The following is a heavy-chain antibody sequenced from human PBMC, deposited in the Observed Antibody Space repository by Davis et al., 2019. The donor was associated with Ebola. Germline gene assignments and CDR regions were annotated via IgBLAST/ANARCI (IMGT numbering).Heavy chain of an antibody. V-gene: IGHV1-18*01. J-gene: IGHJ6*02. D-gene: IGHD4-17*01. Sequence: ASVKVSCKASGYTFTSYGISWVRQAPGQGLEWMGWISAYNGNTNYAQKLQGRVTMTTDTSTSTAYMELRSLRSDDTAVYYCARPELYGDYDGRETTYYYYGMDVWGQGTTVTVSS. CDR3: ARPELYGDYDGRETTYYYYGMDV. CDR1: GYTFTSYG. CDR2: ISAYNGNT.